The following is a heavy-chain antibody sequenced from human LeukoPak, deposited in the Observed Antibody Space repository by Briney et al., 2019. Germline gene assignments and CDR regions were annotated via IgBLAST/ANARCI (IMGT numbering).Heavy chain of an antibody. D-gene: IGHD3-10*01. Sequence: SLRLSCAASGFSLTTYGTHWLRQAPGQGVGWVAVIWYDGSRKFYGDSVKGRFTVSRDTFGNTMYLQMNSLRVEDTAVYYCARDGGSGIDYWGQGTLVTVSS. CDR3: ARDGGSGIDY. J-gene: IGHJ4*02. V-gene: IGHV3-33*01. CDR1: GFSLTTYG. CDR2: IWYDGSRK.